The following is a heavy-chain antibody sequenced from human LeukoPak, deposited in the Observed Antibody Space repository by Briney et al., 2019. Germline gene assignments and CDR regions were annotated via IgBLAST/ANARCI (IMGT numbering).Heavy chain of an antibody. CDR3: ARALRYYSDSSGYAFDY. Sequence: SVTVSCMPSGCSFRSFAISLLGQAPGQGLEWMGGIIPIFRTANYAQKFQGRVTITADESTSTAYMELSSLRSEDTAVYYCARALRYYSDSSGYAFDYWGQGTLVTVSS. CDR1: GCSFRSFA. CDR2: IIPIFRTA. J-gene: IGHJ4*02. V-gene: IGHV1-69*01. D-gene: IGHD3-22*01.